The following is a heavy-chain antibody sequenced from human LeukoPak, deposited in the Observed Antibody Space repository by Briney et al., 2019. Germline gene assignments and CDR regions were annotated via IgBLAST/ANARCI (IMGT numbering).Heavy chain of an antibody. CDR1: GFTFSGSA. V-gene: IGHV3-73*01. Sequence: PGGSLKLSCAASGFTFSGSAMHWVRQASGKGLEWVGRIRSKANSYGTAYAASVKGRFTISRDDSKNTAYLQMNSLKTEDTAVYYCTRHLVDTAMVFDYWGQGTLVTVSS. J-gene: IGHJ4*02. CDR3: TRHLVDTAMVFDY. CDR2: IRSKANSYGT. D-gene: IGHD5-18*01.